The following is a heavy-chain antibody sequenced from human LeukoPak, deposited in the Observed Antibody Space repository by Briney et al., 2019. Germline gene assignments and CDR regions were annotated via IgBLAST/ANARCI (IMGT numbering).Heavy chain of an antibody. CDR1: GGSISSSSYY. CDR3: ARAYGSGSYYTDY. J-gene: IGHJ4*02. CDR2: IYYSGST. Sequence: SETLSLTCTVSGGSISSSSYYWGWIRQPPGKGLEWGGSIYYSGSTYYNTSLKSRATISVDTSKNQFSLKLSSVTAADTAVYYCARAYGSGSYYTDYWGQGTLVTVSS. V-gene: IGHV4-39*07. D-gene: IGHD3-10*01.